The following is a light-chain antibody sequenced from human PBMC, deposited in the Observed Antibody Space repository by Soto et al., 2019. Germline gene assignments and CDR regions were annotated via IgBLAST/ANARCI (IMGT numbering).Light chain of an antibody. J-gene: IGKJ1*01. CDR2: GAS. Sequence: IAMAPCPATLSVSPGARATLSCRASQGVSRKLAWYQHKPRQAPRLLITGASTGATGIPARFSGSRSGTEFTLVISSLQPADFVINYCRHHNKYSWTFAQGTKVDIK. CDR1: QGVSRK. CDR3: RHHNKYSWT. V-gene: IGKV3-15*01.